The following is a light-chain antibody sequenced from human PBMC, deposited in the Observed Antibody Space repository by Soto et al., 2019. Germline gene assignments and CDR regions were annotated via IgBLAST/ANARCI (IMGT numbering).Light chain of an antibody. CDR1: SSDVGGYNY. J-gene: IGLJ1*01. CDR3: CSYAGSYTFDV. CDR2: DVS. V-gene: IGLV2-11*01. Sequence: QSALTQPRSVSGSPGQSVTISCTGTSSDVGGYNYVSWYQQHPGKAPKLMIYDVSKRPSGVPDRFSGSKFGNTASLTISGLQAEDEADYYCCSYAGSYTFDVFGTGTKLTVL.